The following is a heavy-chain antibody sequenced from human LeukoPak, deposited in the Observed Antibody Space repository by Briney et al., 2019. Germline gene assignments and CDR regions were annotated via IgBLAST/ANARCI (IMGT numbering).Heavy chain of an antibody. CDR2: IWYDGSNN. D-gene: IGHD2-2*01. CDR3: AKMSCYLRPYFDY. J-gene: IGHJ4*02. V-gene: IGHV3-33*06. Sequence: GGSLRLSCAVSGFTFSSGGMRGVGQAPARGRQGVAGIWYDGSNNYYEASVKGRFTISRDNSKNTLYLRLNSLSAEDTAVYFCAKMSCYLRPYFDYRGRAAHASDSS. CDR1: GFTFSSGG.